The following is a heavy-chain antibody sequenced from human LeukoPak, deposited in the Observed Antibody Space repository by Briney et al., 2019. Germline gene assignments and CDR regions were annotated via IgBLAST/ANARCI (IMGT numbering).Heavy chain of an antibody. CDR1: GFTFDDYA. V-gene: IGHV3-9*01. D-gene: IGHD3-9*01. J-gene: IGHJ3*02. CDR3: AKTLGGVLTGPYGSAFDI. Sequence: GRSLRLSCVASGFTFDDYAMHWVRQAPGKGLEWVSGISWNSGSIGYADSVKGRFTISRDNAKNSLYLQMNSLRAEDTALYYCAKTLGGVLTGPYGSAFDIWGQGTMVTVSS. CDR2: ISWNSGSI.